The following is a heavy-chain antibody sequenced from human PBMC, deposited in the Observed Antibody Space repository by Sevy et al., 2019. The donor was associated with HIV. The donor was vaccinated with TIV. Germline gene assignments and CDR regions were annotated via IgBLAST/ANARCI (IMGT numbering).Heavy chain of an antibody. CDR1: GFTFSSYA. CDR2: TSGSGSRT. D-gene: IGHD3-3*01. J-gene: IGHJ6*02. Sequence: GGSLRLSCAASGFTFSSYAMSWVRQAPGRGLEWVSGTSGSGSRTDYADSVKGRFTMSRDNSKNMLYLQMNSLRAEDTAVYYCAKPFGASITVFGVVNTNPLDVWGQGTTVTVSS. V-gene: IGHV3-23*01. CDR3: AKPFGASITVFGVVNTNPLDV.